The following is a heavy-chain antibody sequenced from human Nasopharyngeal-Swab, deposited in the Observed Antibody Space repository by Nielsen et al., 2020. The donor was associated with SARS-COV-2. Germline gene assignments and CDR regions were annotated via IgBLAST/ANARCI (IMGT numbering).Heavy chain of an antibody. CDR2: IHYSGST. Sequence: LRLSCTVSGGSISSGGYYWSWIRQHPGKGLEWIGYIHYSGSTYYNPSLKSRLTISVDTSKNQFSLRLSSVTAADTAIYYCARRGAHDAFDIWGQGTMVTVSS. CDR3: ARRGAHDAFDI. J-gene: IGHJ3*02. CDR1: GGSISSGGYY. V-gene: IGHV4-31*03.